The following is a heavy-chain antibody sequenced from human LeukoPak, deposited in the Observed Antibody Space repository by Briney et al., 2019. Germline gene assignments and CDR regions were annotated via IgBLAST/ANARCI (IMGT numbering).Heavy chain of an antibody. CDR2: IYTSGST. D-gene: IGHD2-8*01. V-gene: IGHV4-61*02. CDR1: GGSISSGSYY. Sequence: PSQTLSLTCTVSGGSISSGSYYWSWIRQPAGKGLEWIGRIYTSGSTNYNPSLKSRVTISVDTSKNQFSLKLSSVTAADTAVYYCATGRMVYAMSYWGQGTLVTVSS. J-gene: IGHJ4*02. CDR3: ATGRMVYAMSY.